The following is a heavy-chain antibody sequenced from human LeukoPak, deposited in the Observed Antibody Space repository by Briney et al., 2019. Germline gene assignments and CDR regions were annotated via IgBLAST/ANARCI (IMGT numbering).Heavy chain of an antibody. CDR2: IWNAGTNT. CDR1: GFSFSTYG. D-gene: IGHD3-16*01. CDR3: VGDTPPGGDYYLDY. Sequence: GGSLRLSCAASGFSFSTYGMHWVRQAPGKGLEWAALIWNAGTNTYYADSVKGRFTISRDNSKNTLYLQMNSLRAEDTAVYYCVGDTPPGGDYYLDYWGQGTLVIVSS. J-gene: IGHJ4*02. V-gene: IGHV3-33*01.